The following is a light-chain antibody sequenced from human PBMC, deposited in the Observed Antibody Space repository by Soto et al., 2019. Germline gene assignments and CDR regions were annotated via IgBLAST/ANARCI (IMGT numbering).Light chain of an antibody. CDR2: EIS. CDR3: SSYAGSNNLV. V-gene: IGLV2-8*01. Sequence: QSALTQPPSASGSPGQSVTISCTGTSSDVGRYNYVSWYQQYPGKAPKLMIYEISKRPSGVPDRFSGSKSGNTASLTVSGLQAEGEADYYCSSYAGSNNLVFGGGTKLTVL. J-gene: IGLJ2*01. CDR1: SSDVGRYNY.